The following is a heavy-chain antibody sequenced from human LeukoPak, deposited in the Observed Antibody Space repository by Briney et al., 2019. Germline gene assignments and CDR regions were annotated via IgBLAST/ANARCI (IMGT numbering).Heavy chain of an antibody. D-gene: IGHD1-26*01. V-gene: IGHV3-23*01. J-gene: IGHJ4*02. Sequence: GGSLRVSCAASGFTFSSYAMSWVRQAPGKGLEWVSGFSASGGSTYYADSVKGRFTISRDNSKNTLYLQMNSLRAEDTAVYYCAKGNSGSYLMHFDYWGQGTLVTVSS. CDR2: FSASGGST. CDR3: AKGNSGSYLMHFDY. CDR1: GFTFSSYA.